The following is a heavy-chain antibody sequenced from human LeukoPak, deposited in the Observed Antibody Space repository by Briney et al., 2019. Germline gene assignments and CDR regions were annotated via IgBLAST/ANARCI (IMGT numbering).Heavy chain of an antibody. V-gene: IGHV4-61*02. CDR1: GGSISSSSYS. CDR3: ARALTPPNYYDSSGFPNAFDI. D-gene: IGHD3-22*01. CDR2: IYTSGST. Sequence: SETLSLTCTVSGGSISSSSYSWSWIRQPAGKGLEWIGRIYTSGSTNYNPSLKSRVTISVDTSKNQFSLKLSSVTAADTAVYYCARALTPPNYYDSSGFPNAFDIWGQGTMVTVSS. J-gene: IGHJ3*02.